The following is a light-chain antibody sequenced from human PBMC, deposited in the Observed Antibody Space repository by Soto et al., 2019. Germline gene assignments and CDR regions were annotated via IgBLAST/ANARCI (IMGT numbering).Light chain of an antibody. CDR1: SSDVGGYNY. V-gene: IGLV2-11*01. CDR3: CSYAGIWV. CDR2: DVS. J-gene: IGLJ3*02. Sequence: QSALTQPRSVSGSPGQSVTISCTGTSSDVGGYNYVSWYQQHPGKAPKLMIYDVSNRPSGVPDRFSCSKSGNTASLTISGLQAEDEADYYCCSYAGIWVFGGGTKLTVL.